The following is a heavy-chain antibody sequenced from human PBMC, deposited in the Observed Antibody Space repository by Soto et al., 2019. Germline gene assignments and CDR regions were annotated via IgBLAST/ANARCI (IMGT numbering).Heavy chain of an antibody. CDR1: GFTFSSYW. CDR2: IKQDGSEK. D-gene: IGHD4-17*01. V-gene: IGHV3-7*01. CDR3: ATYGDYLNFYFDY. J-gene: IGHJ4*02. Sequence: GGSLRLSCAASGFTFSSYWMSWVRQAPGKGLEWVANIKQDGSEKYYVDSVKGRFTISRDNAKNSLYLQMNSLRAEDTAVYYCATYGDYLNFYFDYWGQGTLVTVSS.